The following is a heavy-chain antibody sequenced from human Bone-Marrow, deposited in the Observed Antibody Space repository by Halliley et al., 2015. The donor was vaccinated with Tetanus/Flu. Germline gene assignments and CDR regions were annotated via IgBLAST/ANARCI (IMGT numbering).Heavy chain of an antibody. CDR2: IYYSGSP. CDR3: ARVPYSSGYEEYYFDY. J-gene: IGHJ4*02. V-gene: IGHV4-59*01. D-gene: IGHD3-22*01. Sequence: YIYYSGSPNYNPSLKSRVPISVDTSKNQFSLKLSSVTAADTAVYYCARVPYSSGYEEYYFDYWGQGTLVTVSS.